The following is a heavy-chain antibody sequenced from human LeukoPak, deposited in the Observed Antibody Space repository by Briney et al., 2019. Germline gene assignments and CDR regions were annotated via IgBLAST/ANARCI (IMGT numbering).Heavy chain of an antibody. CDR2: IYYSGST. V-gene: IGHV4-59*01. Sequence: PSETLSLTCTVSGGSISSYYWSWIRQPPGKGLEWIGYIYYSGSTNYNPSLKSRVTISVDTSKNQFSLKLSFVTAADTAVYYCAREYHRGVTNWFDPWGQGTLVTVSS. CDR3: AREYHRGVTNWFDP. J-gene: IGHJ5*02. D-gene: IGHD3-10*01. CDR1: GGSISSYY.